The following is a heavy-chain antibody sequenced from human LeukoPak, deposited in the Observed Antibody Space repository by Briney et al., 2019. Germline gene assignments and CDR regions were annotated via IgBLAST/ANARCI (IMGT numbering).Heavy chain of an antibody. CDR2: MNPNSGNT. CDR1: GYTFTSYD. J-gene: IGHJ5*02. Sequence: GASVKVSCKASGYTFTSYDINWVRQATGQGLEWMGWMNPNSGNTGYAQKFQGRVTMTRNTSVSTAYMELSSLRSEDTAVYYCARARIAARLWFDPWGQGTLVTVSS. D-gene: IGHD6-6*01. CDR3: ARARIAARLWFDP. V-gene: IGHV1-8*01.